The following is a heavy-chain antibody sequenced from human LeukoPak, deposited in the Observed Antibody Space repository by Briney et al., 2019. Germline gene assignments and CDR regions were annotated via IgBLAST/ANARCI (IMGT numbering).Heavy chain of an antibody. V-gene: IGHV4-38-2*01. CDR1: GYSLGKNYY. D-gene: IGHD3-16*01. CDR3: ARYDSRGSASTRFDY. Sequence: SETLSLTCAVSGYSLGKNYYWGWIRQPPGKGLEWIGRIYGTGSTSYNPSLMNRVTMPVDTSKNHFSLKLTSVTAADTAVYYCARYDSRGSASTRFDYWGQGILVTISS. J-gene: IGHJ4*02. CDR2: IYGTGST.